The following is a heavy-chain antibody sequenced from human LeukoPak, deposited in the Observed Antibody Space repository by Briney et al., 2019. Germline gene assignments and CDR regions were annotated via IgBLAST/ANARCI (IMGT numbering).Heavy chain of an antibody. J-gene: IGHJ5*02. CDR3: ARSRYGDYSP. Sequence: ASVKVSCKTSGYTFTNYDINWVRQASGQGFEWMGWMNPNTGNTGYAQKFQGRVTMTRDTSTNTAYMELRSLRSEGTAVYFCARSRYGDYSPWGQGTLVIVSS. CDR1: GYTFTNYD. D-gene: IGHD4-17*01. CDR2: MNPNTGNT. V-gene: IGHV1-8*01.